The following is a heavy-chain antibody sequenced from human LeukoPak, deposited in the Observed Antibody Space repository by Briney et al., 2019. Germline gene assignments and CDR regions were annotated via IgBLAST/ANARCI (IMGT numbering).Heavy chain of an antibody. CDR2: ISGSGGST. D-gene: IGHD1-26*01. J-gene: IGHJ4*02. CDR1: GFTFSDYY. V-gene: IGHV3-23*01. Sequence: GGSLRLSCAASGFTFSDYYMSWIRQAPGKGLEWVSAISGSGGSTYYADSVKGRFTISRDNSKNTLYLQMNSLRAEDTAVYYCAKGSYPAYYFDYWGQGTLVTASS. CDR3: AKGSYPAYYFDY.